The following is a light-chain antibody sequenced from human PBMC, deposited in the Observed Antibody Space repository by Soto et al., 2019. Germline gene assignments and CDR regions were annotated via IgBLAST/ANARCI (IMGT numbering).Light chain of an antibody. CDR1: HSISSTQ. V-gene: IGKV3-20*01. Sequence: EIVLTQSPDTLSLSPVERATLSCRAIHSISSTQLVLYQQRPGQAPSLLIFGASSRATGIPDRFSVSGSGTDFTLTISRLEPGDFAVYYCQQYGDSPRSFGQGTKVDIK. J-gene: IGKJ1*01. CDR2: GAS. CDR3: QQYGDSPRS.